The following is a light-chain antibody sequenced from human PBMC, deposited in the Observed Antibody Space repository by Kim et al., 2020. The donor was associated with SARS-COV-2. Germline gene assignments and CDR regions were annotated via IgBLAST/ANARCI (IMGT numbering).Light chain of an antibody. V-gene: IGKV3D-7*01. CDR2: GAS. J-gene: IGKJ1*01. CDR3: QQDYNLPQRT. Sequence: PGERVTLSCRASQSVSSSYLTWYQQKPGQAPRLLIYGASTRATSIPARFSGSGSGTDFTLTISSLQPEDFAVYYCQQDYNLPQRTFGQGTKV. CDR1: QSVSSSY.